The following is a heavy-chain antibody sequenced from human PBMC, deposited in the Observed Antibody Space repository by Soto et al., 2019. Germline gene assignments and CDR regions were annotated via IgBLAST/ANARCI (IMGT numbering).Heavy chain of an antibody. V-gene: IGHV1-69*01. CDR2: IIPIFGTT. D-gene: IGHD3-16*01. CDR3: ARVAYTSRATHWFDC. J-gene: IGHJ5*01. CDR1: GGTFTNYA. Sequence: QVQLVQSGAEVKKPGSSVKVSCKASGGTFTNYAVSWVRQAPGQGLEWMGDIIPIFGTTNYAQKFQGRVTIAADESMSTGYMELTNLRSEDTALYYCARVAYTSRATHWFDCWGQGTLVTVSS.